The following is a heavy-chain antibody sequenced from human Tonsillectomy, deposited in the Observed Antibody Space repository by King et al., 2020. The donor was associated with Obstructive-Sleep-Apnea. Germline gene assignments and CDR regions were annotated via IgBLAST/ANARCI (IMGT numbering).Heavy chain of an antibody. CDR2: INHSGST. CDR3: AIGYCSSTSCYFHY. CDR1: GGSFSDYY. J-gene: IGHJ4*02. Sequence: VQLQQWGAGLLNPSETLSLICAVYGGSFSDYYWSWIRQPPGKGLEWIGEINHSGSTNYNPSLKSRVTISVDTSKSQFSLKLSSVTAADTAVYYCAIGYCSSTSCYFHYWGQGTLVTVSS. V-gene: IGHV4-34*01. D-gene: IGHD2-2*03.